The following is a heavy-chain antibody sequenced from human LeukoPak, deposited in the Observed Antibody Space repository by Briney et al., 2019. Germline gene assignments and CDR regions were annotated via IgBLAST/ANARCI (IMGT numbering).Heavy chain of an antibody. J-gene: IGHJ4*02. Sequence: SETLSLTCTVSGDSISSSPYYWGWIRQPPGKGLEWIGSIYYSGSTYYNPSLKSRVTISVDTSKNQFSLKLSSVTAADTAVYYCARHRGYSYGMNFDYWGQGTLVTVSS. D-gene: IGHD5-18*01. CDR1: GDSISSSPYY. CDR3: ARHRGYSYGMNFDY. CDR2: IYYSGST. V-gene: IGHV4-39*01.